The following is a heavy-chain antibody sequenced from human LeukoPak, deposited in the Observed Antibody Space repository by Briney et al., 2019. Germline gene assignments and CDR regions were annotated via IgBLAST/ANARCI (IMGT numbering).Heavy chain of an antibody. CDR3: ARHGTSNYYDSALAN. CDR2: INPNSGGT. V-gene: IGHV1-2*02. Sequence: ASVKVSCKASGYTFTGYYMHWVRQAPGQGLEWMGWINPNSGGTNYAQKFQGRVTMTRDTSISTAYMELSRLRSDDTAVYYCARHGTSNYYDSALANWGQGTLVTVSS. J-gene: IGHJ4*02. CDR1: GYTFTGYY. D-gene: IGHD3-10*01.